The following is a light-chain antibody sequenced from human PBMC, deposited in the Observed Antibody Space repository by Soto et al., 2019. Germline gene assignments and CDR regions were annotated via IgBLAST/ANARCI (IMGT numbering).Light chain of an antibody. CDR2: AAS. J-gene: IGKJ2*01. Sequence: XQXNQSXSSXXXXVGXRXXXTXXASXSISSYLNWYQQKPGKAPKHLIYAASSLQSGVPSRFSGRGSGTDFTLTISSLQPEDFATYYCQQSYSTPYTFGQGTKLEIK. CDR1: XSISSY. CDR3: QQSYSTPYT. V-gene: IGKV1-39*01.